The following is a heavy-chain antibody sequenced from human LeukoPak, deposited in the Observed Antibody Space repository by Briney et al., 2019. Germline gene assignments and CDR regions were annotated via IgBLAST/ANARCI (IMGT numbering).Heavy chain of an antibody. Sequence: PSQTLSLTCTVSGGSISSGSYYWSWIRQPAGKGLEWIGRIYTSGSTNYNPSLKSRVTISVDTSKNQFSLKLSSVTAADTAVYYCARDGSGWLNYFDYWGQGTLSPSPQ. CDR1: GGSISSGSYY. V-gene: IGHV4-61*02. CDR2: IYTSGST. CDR3: ARDGSGWLNYFDY. D-gene: IGHD6-25*01. J-gene: IGHJ4*02.